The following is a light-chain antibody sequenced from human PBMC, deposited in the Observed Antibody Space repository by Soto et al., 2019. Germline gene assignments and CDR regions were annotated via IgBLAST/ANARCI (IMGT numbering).Light chain of an antibody. CDR1: GSDVGRYNY. CDR2: DVS. CDR3: CSFEGTSFFWV. V-gene: IGLV2-11*01. Sequence: QSALSQPRSVSGSPGQSVTISCTGTGSDVGRYNYVSWYQQHPGKAPKVIIFDVSVRPPGVPDRFSGSKSGNTASLTISGLQADDEADYYCCSFEGTSFFWVFGGGTKLTVL. J-gene: IGLJ3*02.